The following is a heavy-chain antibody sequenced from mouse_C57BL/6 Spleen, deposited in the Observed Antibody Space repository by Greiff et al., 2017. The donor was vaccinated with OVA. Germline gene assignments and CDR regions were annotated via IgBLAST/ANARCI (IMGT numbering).Heavy chain of an antibody. V-gene: IGHV1-72*01. Sequence: QVQLKQPGAELVKPGASVKLSCKASGYTFTSYWMHWVKQRPGRGLEWIGRIDPNSGGTKYNEKFKSKATLTVDKPARTAYMQLSSLTAEDSAVYYCARGDGYWYFDVWGTGTTVTVSS. CDR1: GYTFTSYW. CDR3: ARGDGYWYFDV. J-gene: IGHJ1*03. CDR2: IDPNSGGT. D-gene: IGHD3-3*01.